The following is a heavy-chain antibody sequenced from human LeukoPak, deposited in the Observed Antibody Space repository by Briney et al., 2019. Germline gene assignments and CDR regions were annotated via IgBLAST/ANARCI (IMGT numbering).Heavy chain of an antibody. D-gene: IGHD4-17*01. Sequence: GGSLRLSCAASRFTFRDHFMSWIRQPPGKGLEYVSYISSSGSDTYYSDSVKGRFTVSRDNAKNSLFLQMNSLRAEDTAVYYCARERTTVTTLDYWGQGTLVTVSS. CDR3: ARERTTVTTLDY. CDR1: RFTFRDHF. CDR2: ISSSGSDT. J-gene: IGHJ4*02. V-gene: IGHV3-11*04.